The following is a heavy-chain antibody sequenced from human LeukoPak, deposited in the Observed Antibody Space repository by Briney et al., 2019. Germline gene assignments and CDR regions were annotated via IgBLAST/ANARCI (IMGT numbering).Heavy chain of an antibody. V-gene: IGHV5-51*01. CDR3: ARRPLGYCSSTSCSIFDY. CDR1: GYSFTSYW. CDR2: IYPGDSDT. Sequence: GESLKTSCKGSGYSFTSYWIGWVRQMPGKGLEWMGIIYPGDSDTRYSPSFQGQVTISADKSISTAYLQWSSLKASDTAMYYCARRPLGYCSSTSCSIFDYWGQGTLVTVSS. D-gene: IGHD2-2*01. J-gene: IGHJ4*02.